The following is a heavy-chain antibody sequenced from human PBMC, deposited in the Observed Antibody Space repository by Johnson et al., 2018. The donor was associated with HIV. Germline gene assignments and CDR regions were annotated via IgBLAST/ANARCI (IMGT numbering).Heavy chain of an antibody. CDR3: ARGYGGTAFSPYLAFDI. V-gene: IGHV3-66*02. CDR2: IYSGGST. D-gene: IGHD4-23*01. J-gene: IGHJ3*02. Sequence: VQLVESGGGLVQPGGSLRLSCAASGFTVSSNYMSWVRQAPGKGLEWVSVIYSGGSTYYADSVKGRFTISRDNSKNTLYLQMNSLRAEDTAVYYCARGYGGTAFSPYLAFDIWGQGTMVTVSS. CDR1: GFTVSSNY.